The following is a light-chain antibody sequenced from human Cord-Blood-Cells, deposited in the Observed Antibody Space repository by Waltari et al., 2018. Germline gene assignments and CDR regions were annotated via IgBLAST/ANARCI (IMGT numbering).Light chain of an antibody. CDR3: QSYDSSNRV. Sequence: NFMLTQPHSVSESPGKTVTISCTRSSGSIASNYVQWYQQRPGSSPTTVIYEDNQSPSGVPDRCSGSIDSSSDSASLTISGLKTEDEADYYCQSYDSSNRVFGGGTKLTVL. CDR1: SGSIASNY. V-gene: IGLV6-57*01. J-gene: IGLJ3*02. CDR2: EDN.